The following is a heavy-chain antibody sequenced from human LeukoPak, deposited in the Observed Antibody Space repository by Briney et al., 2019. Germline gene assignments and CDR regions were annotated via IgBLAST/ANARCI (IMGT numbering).Heavy chain of an antibody. D-gene: IGHD3-10*01. J-gene: IGHJ4*02. V-gene: IGHV4-59*01. CDR2: IYYRVTS. Sequence: SETLSLTCTVSGDSINTYYWSWIRKPPGKGLEWIGYIYYRVTSDYNPSLKSRVTMSVDMSTSRISLKLSSVTAADTAVYYCASAVGGDGSGSLWGPGTLVTVPS. CDR1: GDSINTYY. CDR3: ASAVGGDGSGSL.